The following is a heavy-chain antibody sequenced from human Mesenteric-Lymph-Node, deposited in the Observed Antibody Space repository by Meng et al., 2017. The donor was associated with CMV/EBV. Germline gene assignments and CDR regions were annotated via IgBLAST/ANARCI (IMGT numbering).Heavy chain of an antibody. V-gene: IGHV7-4-1*02. Sequence: GYTFTSYAMNWVRQAPGQGLEWMGWINTNTGNPTYAQGFTGRFVFSLDTSVSTASLQISSLKAEDTAAYYCARTAVGSSSWQNWFDPWGQGTLVTVSS. J-gene: IGHJ5*02. CDR3: ARTAVGSSSWQNWFDP. D-gene: IGHD6-13*01. CDR2: INTNTGNP. CDR1: GYTFTSYA.